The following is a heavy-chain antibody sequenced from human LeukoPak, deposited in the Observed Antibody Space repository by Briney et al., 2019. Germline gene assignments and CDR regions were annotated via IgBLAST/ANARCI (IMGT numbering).Heavy chain of an antibody. J-gene: IGHJ4*02. Sequence: ASVKVSCKASGYTFTDYYMHWVRQAPGQGLEWMGRNNPTSGGTTYAQKFQDRVTMTRDMSITTAYMELNRLRSDDTAVYYCARGQGERELNWGQGTLVTVSS. D-gene: IGHD1-26*01. V-gene: IGHV1-2*06. CDR2: NNPTSGGT. CDR3: ARGQGERELN. CDR1: GYTFTDYY.